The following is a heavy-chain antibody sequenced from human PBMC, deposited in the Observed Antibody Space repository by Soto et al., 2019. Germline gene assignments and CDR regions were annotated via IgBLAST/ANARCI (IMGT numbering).Heavy chain of an antibody. J-gene: IGHJ5*02. Sequence: SETLSLTCTVSGGSISSYYWSWIRQPPGKGLEWIGYIYYSGSTNYNPSLKSRVTISVDTSKNQFSLKLSSVTAADTAVYYCASRSYQHWFDPWGQGTLVTVSS. CDR1: GGSISSYY. CDR2: IYYSGST. CDR3: ASRSYQHWFDP. D-gene: IGHD1-26*01. V-gene: IGHV4-59*01.